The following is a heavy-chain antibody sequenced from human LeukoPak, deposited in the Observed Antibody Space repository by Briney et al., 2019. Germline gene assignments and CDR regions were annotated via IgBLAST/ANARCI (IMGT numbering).Heavy chain of an antibody. V-gene: IGHV1-8*01. D-gene: IGHD6-13*01. Sequence: GASVKVSCKASGYTFTSYDINWVRQATGQGLEWMGWMNPNSGNTGYAQKFRGRVTMTRNTSISTAYMELSSLRSEDTAVYYCARGSSSSSWYESPGRYYYMDVWGKGTTVTVSS. CDR1: GYTFTSYD. CDR3: ARGSSSSSWYESPGRYYYMDV. CDR2: MNPNSGNT. J-gene: IGHJ6*03.